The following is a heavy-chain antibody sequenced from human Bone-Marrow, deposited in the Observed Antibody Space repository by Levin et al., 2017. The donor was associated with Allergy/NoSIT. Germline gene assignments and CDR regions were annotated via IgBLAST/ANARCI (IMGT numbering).Heavy chain of an antibody. CDR3: VRRSTMVTRAPRYYGVDV. J-gene: IGHJ6*02. Sequence: PGGSLRLSCEASGFSFRSYAMNWVRQAPGKGLQWVSYISSSSSTIYYADSVKDRFRISRDNAKNLLFLQMDRLRVEDTAVYYCVRRSTMVTRAPRYYGVDVWGQGTTVTVSS. CDR2: ISSSSSTI. CDR1: GFSFRSYA. V-gene: IGHV3-48*04. D-gene: IGHD2-2*01.